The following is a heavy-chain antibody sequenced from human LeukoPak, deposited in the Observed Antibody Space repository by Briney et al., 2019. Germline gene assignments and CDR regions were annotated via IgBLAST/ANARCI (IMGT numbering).Heavy chain of an antibody. CDR2: SRNKANSYTT. V-gene: IGHV3-72*01. D-gene: IGHD2-2*01. CDR1: GFTFGDYA. Sequence: PGGSLRLSCTASGFTFGDYAMSWVRQAPGKGLEWVGRSRNKANSYTTEYAASVKGRFTISRDDSKNSLYLQMNSLKTEDTAVYYCARGYHSFDIWGQGTKVTVSS. J-gene: IGHJ3*02. CDR3: ARGYHSFDI.